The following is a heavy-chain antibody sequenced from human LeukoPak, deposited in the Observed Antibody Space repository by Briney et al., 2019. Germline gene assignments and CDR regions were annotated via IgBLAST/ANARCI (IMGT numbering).Heavy chain of an antibody. J-gene: IGHJ4*02. CDR3: LGGYSYGPIDY. V-gene: IGHV3-23*01. CDR2: ISGSGGST. Sequence: TGGSLRLSCAASGFTVSSNFVTWVRQAPGKGLEWDSAISGSGGSTYYADSVKGRFTISRDNSKNTLYLQMNSLRAEDTAVYYCLGGYSYGPIDYWGQGTLVTVSS. CDR1: GFTVSSNF. D-gene: IGHD5-18*01.